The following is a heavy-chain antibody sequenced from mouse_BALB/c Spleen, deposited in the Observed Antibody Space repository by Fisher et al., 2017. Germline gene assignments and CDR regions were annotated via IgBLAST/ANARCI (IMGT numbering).Heavy chain of an antibody. V-gene: IGHV1S53*01. CDR3: NPSIHYYGHEYFDV. D-gene: IGHD1-2*01. Sequence: KFEGKATLTADKSSSTAYMQLNSLTSEDSAVYFCNPSIHYYGHEYFDVWGAGTTVTVSS. J-gene: IGHJ1*01.